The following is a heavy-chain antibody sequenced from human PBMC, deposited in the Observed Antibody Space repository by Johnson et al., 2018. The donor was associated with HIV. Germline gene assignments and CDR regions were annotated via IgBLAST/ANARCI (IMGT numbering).Heavy chain of an antibody. CDR1: GFTFSSYA. CDR3: ARKNYDSQGAFDI. J-gene: IGHJ3*02. V-gene: IGHV3-33*08. D-gene: IGHD3-22*01. Sequence: QVQLVESGGGVVQPGRSLRLSCAASGFTFSSYAMHWVRQAPGKGLEWVAVIWYDGSNKYYADSVKGRFTISRDNSKNTLYLQMNSLRAEDTAVYYCARKNYDSQGAFDIWGQGTMVTVSS. CDR2: IWYDGSNK.